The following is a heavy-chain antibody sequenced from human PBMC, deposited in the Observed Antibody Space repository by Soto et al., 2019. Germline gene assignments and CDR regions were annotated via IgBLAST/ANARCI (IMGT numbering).Heavy chain of an antibody. V-gene: IGHV3-33*01. D-gene: IGHD7-27*01. Sequence: GGSLRLSCAASGFTFSSYGMHWVRQAPGKGVEWVAVMWYDGSNRYYADSVKGRFTISRDNSKNTLYLQKNSRRAEDTAVYYCATGLTGEFDYWGQGTLVTVSS. CDR2: MWYDGSNR. J-gene: IGHJ4*02. CDR1: GFTFSSYG. CDR3: ATGLTGEFDY.